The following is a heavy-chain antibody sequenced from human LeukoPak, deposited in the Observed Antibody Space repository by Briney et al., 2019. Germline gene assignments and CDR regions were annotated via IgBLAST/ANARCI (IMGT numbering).Heavy chain of an antibody. CDR2: IHTSGST. CDR1: GGSISSYY. J-gene: IGHJ5*02. V-gene: IGHV4-4*07. Sequence: SETLSLTCTVSGGSISSYYWSWIRQPAGKGLEWIGRIHTSGSTNYNPSLKSRVTMSVDTSKNQFSLKLSSVTAADTAVYYCARDVVRATGTHPRYNWFDPWGQGTLVTVSS. D-gene: IGHD3-10*01. CDR3: ARDVVRATGTHPRYNWFDP.